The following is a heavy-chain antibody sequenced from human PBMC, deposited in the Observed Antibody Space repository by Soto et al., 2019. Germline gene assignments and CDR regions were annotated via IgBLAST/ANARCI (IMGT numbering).Heavy chain of an antibody. CDR3: ARDQMTTVTIV. CDR2: INHSGST. D-gene: IGHD4-17*01. Sequence: KPSETLSLTCAVYGGSFSCYYWSWIRQPPGKGLEWIGEINHSGSTNYNPSLKSRVTISVDTSKNQFSLKLSSVTAADTAVYYCARDQMTTVTIVWGQGTLVTVST. CDR1: GGSFSCYY. J-gene: IGHJ4*02. V-gene: IGHV4-34*01.